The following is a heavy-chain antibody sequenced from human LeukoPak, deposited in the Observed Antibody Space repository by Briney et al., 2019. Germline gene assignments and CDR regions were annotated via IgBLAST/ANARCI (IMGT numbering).Heavy chain of an antibody. Sequence: SETLSLTCTVSGGSISSSSYYWGWIRQPPGKGLEWNGSIYYIGSTYYNSSRQSRVTISVDTSKNQFSLKLSSVTAADTAVYYCARFEGSSGYDFDYWGQGTLVTVSS. D-gene: IGHD3-22*01. V-gene: IGHV4-39*07. J-gene: IGHJ4*02. CDR1: GGSISSSSYY. CDR3: ARFEGSSGYDFDY. CDR2: IYYIGST.